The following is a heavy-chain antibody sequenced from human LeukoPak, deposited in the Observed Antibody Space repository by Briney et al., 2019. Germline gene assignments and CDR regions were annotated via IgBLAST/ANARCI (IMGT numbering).Heavy chain of an antibody. Sequence: TSVKVSCKASGYTFTSYGISWVRQALGQGLEWMGWISAYNGNTNYAQKLQGRVTMTTDTSTSTAYMELRSLRSDDTAVYYCARVTRITMILVVILDAFDIWGQGTMVTVSS. CDR2: ISAYNGNT. V-gene: IGHV1-18*01. CDR3: ARVTRITMILVVILDAFDI. D-gene: IGHD3-22*01. CDR1: GYTFTSYG. J-gene: IGHJ3*02.